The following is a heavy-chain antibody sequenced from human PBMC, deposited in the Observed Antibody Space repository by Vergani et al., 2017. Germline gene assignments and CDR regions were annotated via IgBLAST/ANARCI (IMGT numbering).Heavy chain of an antibody. CDR1: GGSISSSSYY. J-gene: IGHJ3*02. CDR2: IYYSGST. CDR3: ARSPDFWSGYLAFDI. Sequence: QLQLQESGPGLVKPSETLSLTCTVSGGSISSSSYYWGWIRQPPGKGLEWIGSIYYSGSTYYNPSLKSRVTISVDTSKNQFSLKLSSVTAADTAVYYGARSPDFWSGYLAFDIWGQGTMVTVSS. V-gene: IGHV4-39*07. D-gene: IGHD3-3*01.